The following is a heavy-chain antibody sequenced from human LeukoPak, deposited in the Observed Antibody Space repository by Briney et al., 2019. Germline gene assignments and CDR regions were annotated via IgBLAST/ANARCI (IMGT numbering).Heavy chain of an antibody. D-gene: IGHD6-19*01. CDR2: IYDSGTT. V-gene: IGHV3-53*01. CDR3: AGRRSSGWYAY. Sequence: GGSLRLSCAASGFSFRFYSMNWVRQAPGKGLEWVSVIYDSGTTYYADSVKGRFLIFRDTSKNTVDLQMNSLGVEDTAVYYCAGRRSSGWYAYWGQGTLVTVSS. CDR1: GFSFRFYS. J-gene: IGHJ4*02.